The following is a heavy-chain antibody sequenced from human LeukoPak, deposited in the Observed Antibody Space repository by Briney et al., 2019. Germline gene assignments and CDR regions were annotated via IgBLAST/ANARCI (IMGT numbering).Heavy chain of an antibody. V-gene: IGHV3-23*01. Sequence: GGTLRLSCAASGFTFSSHGMNWVRQAPGKGLEWVSGISPSGGITYYTDSVKGRFTISRDNSKNTVSLQMNSLRGEDTAVYYCARATTYDILTGYSDYWGQGTLVTVSS. D-gene: IGHD3-9*01. CDR3: ARATTYDILTGYSDY. J-gene: IGHJ4*02. CDR2: ISPSGGIT. CDR1: GFTFSSHG.